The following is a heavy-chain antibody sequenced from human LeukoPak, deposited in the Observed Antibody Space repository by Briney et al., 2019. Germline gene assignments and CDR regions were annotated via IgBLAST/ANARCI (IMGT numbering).Heavy chain of an antibody. CDR3: ARGRLLWFGELPFDY. V-gene: IGHV4-4*07. Sequence: SETLSLTCTVSGGSISSYYWSWIRQPAGKGLEWIGRIYISGSTNYNPSLKSRVTMSVDTSKNQFSLKLSSVTAADTAVYYCARGRLLWFGELPFDYWGQGTLVTVSS. CDR2: IYISGST. CDR1: GGSISSYY. J-gene: IGHJ4*02. D-gene: IGHD3-10*01.